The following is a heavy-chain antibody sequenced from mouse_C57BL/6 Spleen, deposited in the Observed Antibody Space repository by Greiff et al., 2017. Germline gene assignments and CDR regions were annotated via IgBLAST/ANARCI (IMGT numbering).Heavy chain of an antibody. Sequence: QVQLQQSGAELVKPGASVKISCKASGYAFSSYWMNWVKQRPGNGLEWIGQIYPGDGDTTYNGKFKGKATLTADKSSRTADMQLSSLTSEDSAVYFCARLDTVVASNYYAMDDWGQGTSVTVSS. CDR2: IYPGDGDT. CDR1: GYAFSSYW. V-gene: IGHV1-80*01. CDR3: ARLDTVVASNYYAMDD. D-gene: IGHD1-1*01. J-gene: IGHJ4*01.